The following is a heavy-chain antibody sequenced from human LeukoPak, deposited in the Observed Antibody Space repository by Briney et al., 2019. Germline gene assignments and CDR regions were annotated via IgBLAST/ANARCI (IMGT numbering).Heavy chain of an antibody. V-gene: IGHV4-59*01. CDR2: IYYTGDT. CDR3: VRSKSGTYGWFDP. Sequence: SETLSLTCTVSGGSISGYYWSWIRQPPGKGLEWIGFIYYTGDTKYNPSLKSRLTISVDTSKNQFSLKVSSVTAADTAVYYCVRSKSGTYGWFDPWGQGTLVTVCS. D-gene: IGHD4-17*01. J-gene: IGHJ5*02. CDR1: GGSISGYY.